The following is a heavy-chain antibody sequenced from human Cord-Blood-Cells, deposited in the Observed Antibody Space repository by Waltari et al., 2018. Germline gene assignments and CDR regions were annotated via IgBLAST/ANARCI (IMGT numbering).Heavy chain of an antibody. Sequence: QVQLVESGGGVVQPGRSLRLSCAASGFTFSSYGMHWVRQAPGKGLEWVAVIWYDGSNKYYADSVKGRFTISRDNSKNTLYLQMNSLRAEDTAVYYCARVEFTGAFDYWGQGTLVTVSS. CDR1: GFTFSSYG. V-gene: IGHV3-33*01. J-gene: IGHJ4*02. CDR2: IWYDGSNK. D-gene: IGHD1-26*01. CDR3: ARVEFTGAFDY.